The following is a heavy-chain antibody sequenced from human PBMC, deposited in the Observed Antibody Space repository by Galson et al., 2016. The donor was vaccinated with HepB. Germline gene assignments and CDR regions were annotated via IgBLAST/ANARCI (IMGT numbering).Heavy chain of an antibody. D-gene: IGHD3-10*01. CDR2: ITWNTTNI. CDR3: TRGLPYGTTWVGAFDY. CDR1: GFNFGGFA. V-gene: IGHV3-9*01. Sequence: SLRLSCAASGFNFGGFAMHWVRQVPGKGLEWVSAITWNTTNIQYADSVRGRFTISRDNAKNSLYLQMNSLRPDDTAFYYCTRGLPYGTTWVGAFDYWGQGVLVTVSS. J-gene: IGHJ4*02.